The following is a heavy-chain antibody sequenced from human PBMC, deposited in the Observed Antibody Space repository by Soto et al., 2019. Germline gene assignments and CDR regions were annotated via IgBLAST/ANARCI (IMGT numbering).Heavy chain of an antibody. D-gene: IGHD2-2*01. CDR3: ARDSTRHYCSSTSCYAPFDY. V-gene: IGHV1-3*01. Sequence: ASVKVSCKASGYTFTSYAMHWVRQAPGQRLEWMGWINAGNGNTKYSQKFQGRVTIIRDTSASTAYMELSSLRSEDTAVYYCARDSTRHYCSSTSCYAPFDYWGQGTLVTVSS. CDR2: INAGNGNT. J-gene: IGHJ4*02. CDR1: GYTFTSYA.